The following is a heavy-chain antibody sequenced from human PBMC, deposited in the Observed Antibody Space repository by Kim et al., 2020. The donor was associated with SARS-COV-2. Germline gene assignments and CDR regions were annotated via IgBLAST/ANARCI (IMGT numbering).Heavy chain of an antibody. Sequence: GGSLRLSCAASGFTFSNYEMNWFRQAPGKGLEWISYITRSSSTKYYADSVKGRFTISRDNAKNSLYLQMNSLRAEDTAVYYCARDPNIVGATTKFDYWGQGTLVTVSA. CDR3: ARDPNIVGATTKFDY. J-gene: IGHJ4*02. D-gene: IGHD1-26*01. V-gene: IGHV3-48*03. CDR2: ITRSSSTK. CDR1: GFTFSNYE.